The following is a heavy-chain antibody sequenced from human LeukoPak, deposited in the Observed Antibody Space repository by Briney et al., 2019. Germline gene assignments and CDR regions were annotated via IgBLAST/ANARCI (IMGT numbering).Heavy chain of an antibody. CDR3: ARGGAAAGATYYYYYYYMDV. Sequence: ASVTVSFKASGYTFTRYGISWVRQAPGQGLEWMGWISAYNGNTNYAQKPQGRVTMTTDTSTSTAYMELRSLRSDDTAVYYCARGGAAAGATYYYYYYYMDVWGKGTTVTVSS. V-gene: IGHV1-18*01. J-gene: IGHJ6*03. CDR2: ISAYNGNT. CDR1: GYTFTRYG. D-gene: IGHD6-13*01.